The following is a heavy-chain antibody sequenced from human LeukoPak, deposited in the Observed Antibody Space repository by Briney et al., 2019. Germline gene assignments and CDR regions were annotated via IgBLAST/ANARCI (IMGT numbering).Heavy chain of an antibody. Sequence: ASVKVSCKASGYTFTSYDINWVRQATGQGLEWMGGMNPNSGNTGYAQKFQGRVTMTRNTSISTAYMELSSLRSEDTAVYYCARGYYGSGSYYYYYYMDVWGKGTTVTISS. CDR2: MNPNSGNT. D-gene: IGHD3-10*01. CDR1: GYTFTSYD. J-gene: IGHJ6*03. V-gene: IGHV1-8*01. CDR3: ARGYYGSGSYYYYYYMDV.